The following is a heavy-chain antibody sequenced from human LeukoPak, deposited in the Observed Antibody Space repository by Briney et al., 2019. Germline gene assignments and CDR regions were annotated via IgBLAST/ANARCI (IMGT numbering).Heavy chain of an antibody. CDR3: ARAIPPQGRVRGPYYYYMDV. Sequence: GSNKYYADSVKGRFTISRDNSKNTLYLQMNSLRAEDTAVYYCARAIPPQGRVRGPYYYYMDVWGKGTTVTVSS. J-gene: IGHJ6*03. CDR2: GSNK. V-gene: IGHV3-33*01.